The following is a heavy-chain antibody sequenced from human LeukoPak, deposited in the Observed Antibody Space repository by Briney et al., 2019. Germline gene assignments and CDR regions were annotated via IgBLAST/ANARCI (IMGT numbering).Heavy chain of an antibody. CDR3: STGSGHAFDI. CDR1: GFTFSSYL. Sequence: GGSLRLSCAASGFTFSSYLMHWVRQAPGKGLVWVSRINSDGSSTSYADSVKGRFTISRDNAKNTLYVQMNSLRAEDTAVYYCSTGSGHAFDIRGRGKMVTVSS. V-gene: IGHV3-74*01. CDR2: INSDGSST. D-gene: IGHD3-10*01. J-gene: IGHJ3*02.